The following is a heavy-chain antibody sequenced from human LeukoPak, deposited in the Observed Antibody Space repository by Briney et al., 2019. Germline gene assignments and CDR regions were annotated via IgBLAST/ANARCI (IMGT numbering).Heavy chain of an antibody. D-gene: IGHD3-10*01. CDR3: AKEPYYYGSGSPRVFGY. CDR1: GFTFSSYA. CDR2: ISGSGGST. V-gene: IGHV3-23*01. Sequence: GGSLRLSCAASGFTFSSYAMSWVRQAPGKGLEWVSAISGSGGSTYYADSVKGRFTISRDNSKNTLYLQMNSLRAEDTAVYYCAKEPYYYGSGSPRVFGYWGQGTLVTVSS. J-gene: IGHJ4*02.